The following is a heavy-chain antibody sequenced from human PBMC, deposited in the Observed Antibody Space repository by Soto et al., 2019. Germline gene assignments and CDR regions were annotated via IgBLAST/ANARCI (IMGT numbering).Heavy chain of an antibody. D-gene: IGHD3-9*01. J-gene: IGHJ4*02. V-gene: IGHV4-39*01. CDR3: ARHERGSWSVLRYFDWFGY. CDR2: IYYSGST. Sequence: QLQLQESGPGLVKPSETLSLTCTVSGGSISSSSYYWGWIRQPPGKGLEWIGSIYYSGSTYYNPALKSRVTISVDTSKNQFSLKLSSVTAADTAVYYCARHERGSWSVLRYFDWFGYWGQGTLVTVSS. CDR1: GGSISSSSYY.